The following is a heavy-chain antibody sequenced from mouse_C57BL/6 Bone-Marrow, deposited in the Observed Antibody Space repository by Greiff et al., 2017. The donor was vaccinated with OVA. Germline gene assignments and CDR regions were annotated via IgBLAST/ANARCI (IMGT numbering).Heavy chain of an antibody. J-gene: IGHJ4*01. V-gene: IGHV1-54*01. CDR1: GYAFTNYL. D-gene: IGHD1-1*01. CDR2: INPGSGGT. CDR3: ATVVATDYAMDY. Sequence: QVQLQQSGAELVRPGTSVKVSCKASGYAFTNYLIEWVKQRPGQGLEWIGVINPGSGGTNYNEKFKGKATLTADKSSSTAYMQLSSLTSEDSAVYFCATVVATDYAMDYWGQGTSVTVSS.